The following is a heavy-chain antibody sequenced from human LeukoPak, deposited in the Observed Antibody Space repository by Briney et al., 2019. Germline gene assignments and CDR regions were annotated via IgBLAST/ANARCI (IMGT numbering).Heavy chain of an antibody. CDR3: ARDLDIVVVPASWFYP. Sequence: PGGSLRLSCAASGFTFSNNALSWVRQAPGKGLEWVSVISGSGGSTYYADSVKGRFTISRDDAKNSLSLQMNSLRAEDTAVYYCARDLDIVVVPASWFYPWGQGTLVTVSS. CDR2: ISGSGGST. V-gene: IGHV3-23*01. J-gene: IGHJ5*02. D-gene: IGHD2-2*03. CDR1: GFTFSNNA.